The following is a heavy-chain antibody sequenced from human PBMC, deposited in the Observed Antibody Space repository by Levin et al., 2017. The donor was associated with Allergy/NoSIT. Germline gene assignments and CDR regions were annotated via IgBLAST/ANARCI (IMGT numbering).Heavy chain of an antibody. CDR2: ISSSSSTI. V-gene: IGHV3-48*02. CDR1: GFTFSSYS. J-gene: IGHJ4*02. CDR3: ARGRNWNRDVAFDY. D-gene: IGHD1-1*01. Sequence: GESLKISCAASGFTFSSYSMNWVRQAPGKGLEWVSYISSSSSTIYYADSVKGRFTISRDNAKNSLYLQMNSLRDEDTAVYYCARGRNWNRDVAFDYWGQGTLVTVSS.